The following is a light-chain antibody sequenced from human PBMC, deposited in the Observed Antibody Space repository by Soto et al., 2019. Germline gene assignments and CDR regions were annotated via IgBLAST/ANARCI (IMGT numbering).Light chain of an antibody. CDR1: QSISSN. V-gene: IGKV3-15*01. Sequence: EIVMTQSPATLSVSPGERATLSCRASQSISSNLAWYQQKPGQAPRLLIYGASTRATGIPGRFSGSGSGTEYTLTISSLQSEDFAVYYGQQYSNWPPLTFGGGTKVDIK. CDR3: QQYSNWPPLT. J-gene: IGKJ4*01. CDR2: GAS.